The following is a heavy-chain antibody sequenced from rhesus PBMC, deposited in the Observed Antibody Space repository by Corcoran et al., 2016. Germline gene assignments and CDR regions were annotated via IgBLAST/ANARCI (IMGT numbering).Heavy chain of an antibody. J-gene: IGHJ4*01. V-gene: IGHV4-122*02. CDR2: ITYTGTT. CDR3: VKHSVSVYGSFDY. CDR1: GGSISSGDNY. Sequence: QVQLQESGPGLVKPSETLSLTCAVSGGSISSGDNYWSWIRQPPGKGLEWIVYITYTGTTNYNPSLKSRVTFSRDTSKNQFSLKLSSVTAADSAVYYCVKHSVSVYGSFDYWGQGVLVTVSS. D-gene: IGHD3-22*01.